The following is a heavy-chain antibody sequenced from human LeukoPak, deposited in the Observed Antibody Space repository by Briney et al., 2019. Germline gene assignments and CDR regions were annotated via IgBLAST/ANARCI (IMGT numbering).Heavy chain of an antibody. CDR1: GGSISSGSYY. D-gene: IGHD6-19*01. CDR3: ARPTQRYSSGRLTTSGSLYYFDY. V-gene: IGHV4-39*01. Sequence: SETLSLTCTVSGGSISSGSYYWSWIRQPAGKGLEWIGSIYYSGSTYYNPSLKSRVTISVDTSKNQFSLKLSSVTAADTAVYYCARPTQRYSSGRLTTSGSLYYFDYWGQGTLVTVSS. J-gene: IGHJ4*02. CDR2: IYYSGST.